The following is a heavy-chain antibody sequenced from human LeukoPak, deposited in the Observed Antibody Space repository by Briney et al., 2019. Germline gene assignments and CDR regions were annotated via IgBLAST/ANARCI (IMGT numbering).Heavy chain of an antibody. CDR3: ARDHRNQQLVRLGPVRSRLSWFDP. Sequence: ASVKVSCKASGYTFTGYYMHWVRQAPGQGLEWMGWVNPNSGGTNYAQKFQGWVTMTRDTSISTAYMELSRLRSDDTAVYYCARDHRNQQLVRLGPVRSRLSWFDPWGQGTLVTVSS. CDR1: GYTFTGYY. V-gene: IGHV1-2*04. J-gene: IGHJ5*02. CDR2: VNPNSGGT. D-gene: IGHD6-13*01.